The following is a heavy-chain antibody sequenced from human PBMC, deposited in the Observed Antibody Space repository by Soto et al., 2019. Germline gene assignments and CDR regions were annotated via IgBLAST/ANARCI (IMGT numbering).Heavy chain of an antibody. J-gene: IGHJ4*02. Sequence: EVQLLESGGGLVQPGGSLRLSCAASGFTFSSYAMSWVRQAPGKGLEWVSAISGGGGSTYYADSVKGRFTISRDNSKNTLYLQMNSLRAEDTAVYYCAKDVALVVAATKSDYWGQGTLVTVSS. CDR3: AKDVALVVAATKSDY. CDR2: ISGGGGST. CDR1: GFTFSSYA. V-gene: IGHV3-23*01. D-gene: IGHD2-15*01.